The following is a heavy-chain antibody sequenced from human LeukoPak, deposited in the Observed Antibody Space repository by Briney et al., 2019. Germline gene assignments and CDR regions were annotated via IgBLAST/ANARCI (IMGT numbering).Heavy chain of an antibody. Sequence: PSETLSLTCTVSGGSISSYYWSWIRQPPGKGLEWIGYIYYSGSTNYNPSLKSRVTISVDTSKNQFSLKLSSVTAADTAVYYCAIVTGPYDFWSGFDPWGQGTLVTVSS. V-gene: IGHV4-59*01. CDR1: GGSISSYY. CDR2: IYYSGST. J-gene: IGHJ5*02. CDR3: AIVTGPYDFWSGFDP. D-gene: IGHD3-3*01.